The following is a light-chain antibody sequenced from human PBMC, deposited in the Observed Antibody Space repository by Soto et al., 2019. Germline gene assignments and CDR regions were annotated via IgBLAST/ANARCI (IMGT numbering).Light chain of an antibody. V-gene: IGKV4-1*01. Sequence: DIVMTQSPDSLAVSLGERATINCKSSQSVLYSSNNKNYLAWYQQKPGQPPKLLIYWASTRESGVPDRFSGSGSGTDFTLTISSLQAEDVAVYYCQQYSTWLWTFGQGTKVEI. J-gene: IGKJ1*01. CDR2: WAS. CDR1: QSVLYSSNNKNY. CDR3: QQYSTWLWT.